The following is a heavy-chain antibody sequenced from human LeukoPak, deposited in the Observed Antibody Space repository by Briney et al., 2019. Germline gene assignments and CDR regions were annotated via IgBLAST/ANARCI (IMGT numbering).Heavy chain of an antibody. D-gene: IGHD3-10*01. Sequence: PSETLSLTCAVSGYSISSGYYWGWIRQPPGKGLEWIGSIYHSGSTYYNPSLKSRVTISVDTSKNQFSLKLSSVTAADTAVYYCARGPASGSDFAWFDPWGQGTLVTVSS. J-gene: IGHJ5*02. V-gene: IGHV4-38-2*01. CDR2: IYHSGST. CDR1: GYSISSGYY. CDR3: ARGPASGSDFAWFDP.